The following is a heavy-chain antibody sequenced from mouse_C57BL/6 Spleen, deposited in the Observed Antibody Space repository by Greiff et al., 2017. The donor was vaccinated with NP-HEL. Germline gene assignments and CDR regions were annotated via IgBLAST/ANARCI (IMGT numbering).Heavy chain of an antibody. Sequence: VQLQESGAELVRPGASVKLSCKASGYTFTDYYINWVKQRPGQGLEWIARIYPGSGNTYYNEKFKGKATLTAEKSSSTAYMQLSSLTSEDSAVYFCARGGYGSYAMDYWGQGTSVTVSS. CDR3: ARGGYGSYAMDY. D-gene: IGHD2-2*01. V-gene: IGHV1-76*01. CDR2: IYPGSGNT. J-gene: IGHJ4*01. CDR1: GYTFTDYY.